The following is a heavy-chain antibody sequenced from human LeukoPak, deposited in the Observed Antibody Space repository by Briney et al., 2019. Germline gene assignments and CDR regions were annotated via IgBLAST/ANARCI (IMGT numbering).Heavy chain of an antibody. CDR3: ARGVSYCSSTSCYRTRGYYYYMDV. D-gene: IGHD2-2*02. CDR2: INHSGST. CDR1: GGSFSGYY. Sequence: SETLSLTCAVNGGSFSGYYWSWIRQPPGKGLEWIGEINHSGSTNYNPSLKSRVTISVDTSKNQFSLKLSSVTAADTAVYYCARGVSYCSSTSCYRTRGYYYYMDVWGKGTTVTVSS. V-gene: IGHV4-34*01. J-gene: IGHJ6*03.